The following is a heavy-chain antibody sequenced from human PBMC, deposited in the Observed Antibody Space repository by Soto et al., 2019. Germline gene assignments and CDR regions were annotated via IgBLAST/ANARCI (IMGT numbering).Heavy chain of an antibody. Sequence: QVQLQESGPGLVKPSETLSLTCTVSGGSVSSGSYYWSWIRQPPGKGLEWIGYIYYSGITNYNPSLKSRVTISVDTSKNQFSLKLSSVTAADTAVYYCAGDSGKRGGAVDYCGQGTLVTVSS. D-gene: IGHD2-15*01. V-gene: IGHV4-61*01. CDR3: AGDSGKRGGAVDY. CDR2: IYYSGIT. CDR1: GGSVSSGSYY. J-gene: IGHJ4*02.